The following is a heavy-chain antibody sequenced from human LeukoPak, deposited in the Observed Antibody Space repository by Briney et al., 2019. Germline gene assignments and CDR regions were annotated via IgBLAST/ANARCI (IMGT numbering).Heavy chain of an antibody. CDR1: GFTFSSYW. CDR3: AKAWREDGDYWSFNY. Sequence: GGSLRLSCAASGFTFSSYWMHWVRQAPGKGLVWVSRTNSDGSSTSYADSVKGRFTISRDNSKNTLYLQMNSLRAEDTAVYYCAKAWREDGDYWSFNYWGQGTLVTVSS. D-gene: IGHD4-17*01. J-gene: IGHJ4*02. CDR2: TNSDGSST. V-gene: IGHV3-74*01.